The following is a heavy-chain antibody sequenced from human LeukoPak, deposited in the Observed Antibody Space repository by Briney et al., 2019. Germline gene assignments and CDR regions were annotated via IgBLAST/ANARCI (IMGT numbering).Heavy chain of an antibody. CDR3: ARGDSSSWYYFDY. D-gene: IGHD6-13*01. V-gene: IGHV1-2*02. Sequence: GSVKVSCKASRHTFTANYVHWVRQAPGQGLEWMGWINPISGGTNYAQKFQGRVTMTRDTSISTAYMELSRLRSDDTAVYYCARGDSSSWYYFDYWGQGTLVTVSS. CDR2: INPISGGT. CDR1: RHTFTANY. J-gene: IGHJ4*02.